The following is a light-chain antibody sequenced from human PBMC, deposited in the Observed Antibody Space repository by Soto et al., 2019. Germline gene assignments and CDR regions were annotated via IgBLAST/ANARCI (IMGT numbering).Light chain of an antibody. CDR3: QTWDAGILV. V-gene: IGLV4-69*01. Sequence: QPVLTHSPSASASLGASVKLTCTLSSGHNNYAIAWHQQQPEKGPRYLMRLNSDGSHNKGDGIPDRFSGSSSGAERYLIISSLHSEDEADYYCQTWDAGILVFGTGTKLTVL. J-gene: IGLJ1*01. CDR1: SGHNNYA. CDR2: LNSDGSH.